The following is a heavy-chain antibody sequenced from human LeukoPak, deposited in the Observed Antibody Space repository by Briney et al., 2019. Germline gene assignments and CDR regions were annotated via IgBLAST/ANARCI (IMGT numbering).Heavy chain of an antibody. CDR2: IKQDGSEK. CDR3: ASGYYYDSSGPPDYFDY. CDR1: GFTFSSYW. D-gene: IGHD3-22*01. Sequence: GGSLRLSCAASGFTFSSYWMSWVRQAPGKGLEWVANIKQDGSEKYYVDSVKGRFTISRDNAKNSVYLQMNSLRAEDTAVYYCASGYYYDSSGPPDYFDYWGQEPWSPSPQ. V-gene: IGHV3-7*01. J-gene: IGHJ4*01.